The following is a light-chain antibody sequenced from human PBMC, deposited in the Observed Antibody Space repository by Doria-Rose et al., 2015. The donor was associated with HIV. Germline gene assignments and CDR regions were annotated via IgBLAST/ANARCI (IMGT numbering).Light chain of an antibody. V-gene: IGKV1-5*03. J-gene: IGKJ2*02. CDR2: KAS. CDR3: QQYNSYSPWT. CDR1: QSITRW. Sequence: DIRLTQSPSTLSASVGDSVTITCRASQSITRWLAWYQQKPGKAPKLLIYKASLVESGVPSRFSGSGSGTEFTLTISSLQPDDFATYYCQQYNSYSPWTFGPGTKLKIK.